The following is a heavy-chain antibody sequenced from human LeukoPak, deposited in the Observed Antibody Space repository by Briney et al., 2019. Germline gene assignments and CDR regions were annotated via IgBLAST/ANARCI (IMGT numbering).Heavy chain of an antibody. CDR1: GYTFTGYY. D-gene: IGHD5-24*01. V-gene: IGHV1-2*02. CDR3: ARGMATITRYFDY. CDR2: INTNSGGT. Sequence: GASVKVSCKASGYTFTGYYMHWVRKAPGQGIEWMGWINTNSGGTNYAQKFQGRVTMTRDTPISTAYMELSRLRSDDTAVYYCARGMATITRYFDYWGQGTLVTVSS. J-gene: IGHJ4*02.